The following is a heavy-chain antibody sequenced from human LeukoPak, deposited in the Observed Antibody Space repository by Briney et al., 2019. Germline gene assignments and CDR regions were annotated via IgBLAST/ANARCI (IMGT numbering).Heavy chain of an antibody. Sequence: SETLSLTCTVSGGSISSSNYYWGWIRQPPGKGLEWIESIHYSGSTYYNPSLKSRVTISVDTAKSQFSLRLTSMTAADTAVYYCARDVAGNTFDYWGQGTLVTVSS. CDR3: ARDVAGNTFDY. CDR1: GGSISSSNYY. V-gene: IGHV4-39*07. D-gene: IGHD5-12*01. CDR2: IHYSGST. J-gene: IGHJ4*02.